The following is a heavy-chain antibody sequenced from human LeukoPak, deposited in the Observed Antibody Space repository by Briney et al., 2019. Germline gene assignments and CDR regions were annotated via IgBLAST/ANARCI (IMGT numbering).Heavy chain of an antibody. CDR1: GGSFSGYY. CDR2: INHSGST. CDR3: ASRWRRRDY. J-gene: IGHJ4*02. V-gene: IGHV4-34*01. D-gene: IGHD4-23*01. Sequence: PSETLSLTCAVYGGSFSGYYWSWIRQPPGKGLEWIGEINHSGSTNYNPSLKSRVTISVDMSKNQFSLKLSSVTAADTAVYYCASRWRRRDYWGQGTLVTVSS.